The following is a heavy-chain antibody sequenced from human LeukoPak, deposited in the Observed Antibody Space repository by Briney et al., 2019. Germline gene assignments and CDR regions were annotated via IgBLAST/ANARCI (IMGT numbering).Heavy chain of an antibody. CDR3: ARRGGARVVDY. J-gene: IGHJ4*02. Sequence: GESLKISCKGSGYSFNTDWIGWVRQMPGKGLEWMGIIYPGDSDTRYSPSFQSQVTISADMSISTAYLQWSSLKTSDTAMYYCARRGGARVVDYWGQGTLVTVSS. CDR1: GYSFNTDW. D-gene: IGHD3-16*01. V-gene: IGHV5-51*01. CDR2: IYPGDSDT.